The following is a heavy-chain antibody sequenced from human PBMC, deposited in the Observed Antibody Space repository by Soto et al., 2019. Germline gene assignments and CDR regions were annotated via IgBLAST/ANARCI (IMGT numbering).Heavy chain of an antibody. J-gene: IGHJ4*02. CDR2: IYWDDDK. D-gene: IGHD3-22*01. Sequence: SGPTLVNPTQPLTLTCPFSGFSLSTSGVGVGWIRQPPGKALEWLALIYWDDDKRYSPSLKSRLTITKDTPKNQVVLTMTNMNPVDTATYYCAHRRRYYDSSGYYSCFDHWGQGTLVTVSS. V-gene: IGHV2-5*02. CDR1: GFSLSTSGVG. CDR3: AHRRRYYDSSGYYSCFDH.